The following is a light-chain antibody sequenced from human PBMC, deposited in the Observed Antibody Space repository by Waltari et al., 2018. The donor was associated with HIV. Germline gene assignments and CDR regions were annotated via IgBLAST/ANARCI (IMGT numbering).Light chain of an antibody. CDR2: GGS. CDR1: QTIPNYN. CDR3: HHYGGAVWT. J-gene: IGKJ1*01. Sequence: EIVLTQSPGALSLSPGERDTLSCRANQTIPNYNLAWFQQRPGQTPRLLIDGGSHRAAGIPDRFSGSGSRSDFTLTINSLAPGDFAGYYCHHYGGAVWTFGQGAKVEFK. V-gene: IGKV3-20*01.